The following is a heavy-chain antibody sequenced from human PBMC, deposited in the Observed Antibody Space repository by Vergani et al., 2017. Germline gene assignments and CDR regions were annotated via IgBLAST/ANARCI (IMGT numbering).Heavy chain of an antibody. CDR2: INPNSGGT. CDR1: GYTFTGYY. J-gene: IGHJ1*01. CDR3: ARDRGVVTAIRQYFQH. V-gene: IGHV1-2*02. Sequence: QVQLVQSGAEVKKPGASVKVSCKASGYTFTGYYMHWVRQAPGQGLEWMGWINPNSGGTNYAQKFQGRVTMTRDTSISTAYMGLSRLRSDDTAVYYCARDRGVVTAIRQYFQHWGQGTLVTVSS. D-gene: IGHD2-21*02.